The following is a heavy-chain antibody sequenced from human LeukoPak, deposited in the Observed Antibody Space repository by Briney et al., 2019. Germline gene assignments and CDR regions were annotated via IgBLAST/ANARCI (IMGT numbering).Heavy chain of an antibody. D-gene: IGHD3-22*01. Sequence: GGSLRLSCAASGFTFSDYYMSWIRQAPGKRLEWVSYISSSGSTIYYADSVKGRFTISRDNAKNSLYLQMNSLRAEDTAVYYCARAQTGDYYDSSGYYWIDYWGQGTLVTVSS. J-gene: IGHJ4*02. CDR3: ARAQTGDYYDSSGYYWIDY. CDR2: ISSSGSTI. V-gene: IGHV3-11*04. CDR1: GFTFSDYY.